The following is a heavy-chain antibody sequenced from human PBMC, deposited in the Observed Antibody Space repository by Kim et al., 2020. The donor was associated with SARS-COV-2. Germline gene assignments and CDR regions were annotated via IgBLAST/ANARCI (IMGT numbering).Heavy chain of an antibody. CDR2: IYYSGST. CDR3: ARYAPGVTGLFGY. J-gene: IGHJ4*02. Sequence: SETLSLTCTVSGGSISSSSYYWGWIRQPPGKGLEWIGSIYYSGSTYYNPSLKSRVTISVDTSKNQFSLKLSSVTAADTAVYYCARYAPGVTGLFGYWGQGTLVTVSS. D-gene: IGHD1-20*01. CDR1: GGSISSSSYY. V-gene: IGHV4-39*01.